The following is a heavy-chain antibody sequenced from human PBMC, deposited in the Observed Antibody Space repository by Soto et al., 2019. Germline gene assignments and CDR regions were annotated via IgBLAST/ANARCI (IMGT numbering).Heavy chain of an antibody. Sequence: QVQLVQSGAEVKKPGASVKVSCKASGYTFTSYGISWVRQAPGQGLEWMGWISAYNGNTNYAQKLQGRGTMTTDTSTSTAYMERRSLRSDDTAVYYCARDATGIAAPRHTYYYYMDVWGKGTTVTVSS. CDR3: ARDATGIAAPRHTYYYYMDV. CDR1: GYTFTSYG. J-gene: IGHJ6*03. V-gene: IGHV1-18*01. D-gene: IGHD6-13*01. CDR2: ISAYNGNT.